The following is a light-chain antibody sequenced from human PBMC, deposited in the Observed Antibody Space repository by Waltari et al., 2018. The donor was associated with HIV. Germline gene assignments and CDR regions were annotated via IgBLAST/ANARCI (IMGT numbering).Light chain of an antibody. CDR1: QSLTNSY. J-gene: IGKJ2*01. V-gene: IGKV3-20*01. Sequence: EIVLTQSPGTLSLSPGERATLSCRASQSLTNSYLAWYQQKPGLAPRLLIYGGASRATGIPDRFSGGGSGTDFTLTISRLEPEDFAVYYCQEYGSTRPYTFGQGTKVEIK. CDR2: GGA. CDR3: QEYGSTRPYT.